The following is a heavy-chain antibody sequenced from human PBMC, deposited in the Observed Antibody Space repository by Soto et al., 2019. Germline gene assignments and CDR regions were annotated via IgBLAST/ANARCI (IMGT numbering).Heavy chain of an antibody. CDR2: IYYSGST. J-gene: IGHJ4*02. D-gene: IGHD3-10*01. Sequence: QVQLQESGPGLVKPSQTLSLTCTVSGGSISSGGYYWSWIRQHPGKGLEWIGYIYYSGSTDYNPSLKSRVTIAVDTSKNQFALKLSSVTAADTAVYYCAREWFGELLAIDYWGQGTLVTVSS. CDR3: AREWFGELLAIDY. V-gene: IGHV4-31*03. CDR1: GGSISSGGYY.